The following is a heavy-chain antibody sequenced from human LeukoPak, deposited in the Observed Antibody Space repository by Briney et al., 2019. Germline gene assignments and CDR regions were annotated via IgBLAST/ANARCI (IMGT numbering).Heavy chain of an antibody. J-gene: IGHJ3*02. D-gene: IGHD6-13*01. Sequence: GRSLRLSCAAPGFTFDDYAMHWVRQAPGKGLEWVSGISWNSGSIGYADSVKGRFTISRDNAKNSLYLQMNSLRAEDTALYYCANVVLEDSSSWSHAFDIWGQGTMVTVSS. V-gene: IGHV3-9*01. CDR3: ANVVLEDSSSWSHAFDI. CDR1: GFTFDDYA. CDR2: ISWNSGSI.